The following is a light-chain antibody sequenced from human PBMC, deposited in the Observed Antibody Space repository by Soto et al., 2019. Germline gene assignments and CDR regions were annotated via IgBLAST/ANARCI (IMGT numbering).Light chain of an antibody. CDR2: GAS. Sequence: EIVLTQSPGTLSLSPGERATLSCRASQSVSSSYLAWYQQKPGQAPRLLIYGASSRATGIPDRFSGSGSGTDFTRTISRLEPEDFAVYYCQQYGSSLLLTFGGGTKVELK. V-gene: IGKV3-20*01. CDR1: QSVSSSY. J-gene: IGKJ4*01. CDR3: QQYGSSLLLT.